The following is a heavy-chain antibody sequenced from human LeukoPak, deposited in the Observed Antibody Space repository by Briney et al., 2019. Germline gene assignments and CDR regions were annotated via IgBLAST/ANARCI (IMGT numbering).Heavy chain of an antibody. V-gene: IGHV3-21*01. CDR3: ARDNPKGGNDAFDI. CDR1: GFTFSSYS. D-gene: IGHD1-26*01. J-gene: IGHJ3*02. CDR2: ISSSSSYI. Sequence: GGSLRLSCAASGFTFSSYSMNWVRQAPGKGLEWVSSISSSSSYIYYADSVKGRFTISRDNAKNSLYLQMNNLRAEDTAVYYCARDNPKGGNDAFDIWGQGTMVTVSS.